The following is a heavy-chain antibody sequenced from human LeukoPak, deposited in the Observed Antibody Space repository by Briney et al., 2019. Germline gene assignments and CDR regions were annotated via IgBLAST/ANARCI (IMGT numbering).Heavy chain of an antibody. CDR3: ARHAVYERWFAP. J-gene: IGHJ5*02. V-gene: IGHV4-4*09. CDR2: IYATEST. CDR1: NCSLRGYM. D-gene: IGHD3-16*01. Sequence: SEALSLTCSVSNCSLRGYMWRWIRQPPGQRLEWIGHIYATESTLYNPSLKSRVTISVDASENQVSLTLRSVTAADTATYFCARHAVYERWFAPWGQGALVTVSS.